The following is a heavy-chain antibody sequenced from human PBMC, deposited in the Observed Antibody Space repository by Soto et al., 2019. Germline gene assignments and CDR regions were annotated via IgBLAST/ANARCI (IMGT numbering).Heavy chain of an antibody. CDR1: GFTFSNAW. CDR2: IKSKTDGGTT. Sequence: GGSLRLSCAASGFTFSNAWMSWVRQAPGKGLEWVGRIKSKTDGGTTDYAAPVKGRFTISRDDSKNTLYLQMNSLKTEDTAVYYCTTDRPYGSGSQVYYYYGMDVWGQGTTVTVSS. V-gene: IGHV3-15*01. CDR3: TTDRPYGSGSQVYYYYGMDV. D-gene: IGHD3-10*01. J-gene: IGHJ6*02.